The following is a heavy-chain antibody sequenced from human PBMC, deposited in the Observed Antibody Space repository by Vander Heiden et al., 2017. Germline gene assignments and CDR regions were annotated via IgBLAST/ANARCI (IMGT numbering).Heavy chain of an antibody. J-gene: IGHJ3*01. CDR1: GDSVSRNSAV. D-gene: IGHD4-17*01. CDR2: TFYRSKQYT. V-gene: IGHV6-1*01. CDR3: ARYGGDYGNSFDV. Sequence: QVQLQQSGPGLVKPSQTISLTCAISGDSVSRNSAVWNWIRQSPSRGLEWLGRTFYRSKQYTDYGVSVRSRITINPDTSKNQFSLQLNSVTPEDTAVYFCARYGGDYGNSFDVWGQGTLVTVSS.